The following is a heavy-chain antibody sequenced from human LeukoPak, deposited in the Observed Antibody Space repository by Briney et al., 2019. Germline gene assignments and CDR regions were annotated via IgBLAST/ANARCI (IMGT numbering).Heavy chain of an antibody. CDR2: IYYSGST. CDR3: ARAVGYCSSTSCYPKYNRFDP. Sequence: SETLSLTCTVSGGSISSSSYYWGWIRQPPGKGLEWIGSIYYSGSTYYNPSLKSRVTISVDTSKNQFSLKLSSVTAADTAVYYCARAVGYCSSTSCYPKYNRFDPWGQGTLVTVSS. J-gene: IGHJ5*02. V-gene: IGHV4-39*07. CDR1: GGSISSSSYY. D-gene: IGHD2-2*01.